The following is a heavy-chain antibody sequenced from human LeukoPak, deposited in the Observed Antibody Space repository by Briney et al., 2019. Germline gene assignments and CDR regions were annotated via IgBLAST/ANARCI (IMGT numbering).Heavy chain of an antibody. V-gene: IGHV3-7*03. J-gene: IGHJ3*02. CDR2: IKQDGSEK. Sequence: GGPLRLSCEASGFTFSSYWMSWVRQAPGKGLEWVANIKQDGSEKYYVDSVKGRFTISRDNAENSLYLQMNSLRAEDTAVYYCARDRRSMSAFDIWGQGTMVTVSS. CDR3: ARDRRSMSAFDI. D-gene: IGHD2/OR15-2a*01. CDR1: GFTFSSYW.